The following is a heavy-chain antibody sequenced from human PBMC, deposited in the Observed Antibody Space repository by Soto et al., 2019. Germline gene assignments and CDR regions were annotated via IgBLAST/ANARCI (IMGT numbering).Heavy chain of an antibody. J-gene: IGHJ4*02. V-gene: IGHV1-69*08. CDR1: GGSFSTYN. CDR2: IIPFANIA. CDR3: ARDTAVTTAAIRMAY. D-gene: IGHD4-4*01. Sequence: QVQLVQSGAEVKKPGSSVKVSCKTSGGSFSTYNYNWVRQAPGQGLEWMGRIIPFANIANYGQAFQDRVTISADTSASIVYMELRSLTSEDTALYYCARDTAVTTAAIRMAYWGQGTLVTVSS.